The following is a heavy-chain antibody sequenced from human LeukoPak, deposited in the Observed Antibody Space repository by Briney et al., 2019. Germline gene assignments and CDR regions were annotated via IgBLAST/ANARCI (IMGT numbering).Heavy chain of an antibody. D-gene: IGHD3-10*01. V-gene: IGHV1-69*04. CDR2: IIPILGIA. J-gene: IGHJ4*02. Sequence: SVKVSCKASGGTFSSYAISWVRQAPGQGLEWMGRIIPILGIANYAQKFQGRVTITADKSTSTAYMELSSLRSEDTAVYYCAREGGDYYGSGSYPDYWGQGTLVTVSS. CDR1: GGTFSSYA. CDR3: AREGGDYYGSGSYPDY.